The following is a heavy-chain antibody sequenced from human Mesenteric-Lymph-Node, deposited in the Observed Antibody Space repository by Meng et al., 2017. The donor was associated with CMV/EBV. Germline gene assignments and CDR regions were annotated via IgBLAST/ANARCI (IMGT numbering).Heavy chain of an antibody. D-gene: IGHD2-2*01. CDR3: ARDIRSRSGYYYYYYGMDV. CDR1: GFTFSSYW. Sequence: GESLKISCAASGFTFSSYWMHWVRQAPGKGLVWVSRINSDGSSTSYADSVKGRFTISRDNAKNTLYLQMNSLRAEDTAVYYCARDIRSRSGYYYYYYGMDVWGQGTTVTVSS. V-gene: IGHV3-74*01. J-gene: IGHJ6*02. CDR2: INSDGSST.